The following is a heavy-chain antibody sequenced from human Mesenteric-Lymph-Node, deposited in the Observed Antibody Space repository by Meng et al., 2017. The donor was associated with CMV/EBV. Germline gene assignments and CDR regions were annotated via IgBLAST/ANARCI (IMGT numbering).Heavy chain of an antibody. D-gene: IGHD3-22*01. V-gene: IGHV3-21*04. CDR1: GFTFSSYS. Sequence: GESLKISCAASGFTFSSYSMNWVRQAPGKGLEWVSSISSSSSYIYYADSVKGRFTISRDNAKNSLFLQMNSLRVEDTALYYCARVGGSYFDGDPLDLWGQGTMVTVSS. CDR3: ARVGGSYFDGDPLDL. CDR2: ISSSSSYI. J-gene: IGHJ3*01.